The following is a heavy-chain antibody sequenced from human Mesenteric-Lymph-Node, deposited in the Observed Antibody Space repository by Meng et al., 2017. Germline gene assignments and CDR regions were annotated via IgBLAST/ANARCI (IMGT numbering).Heavy chain of an antibody. Sequence: SETLSLTCTVSGGSISSSSYYWGWIRQPPGKGLEWIGSIYYSGSTYYNPSLKSRVTISIDTSKNQFSLRLNSVTAADTAVYYCARSPGWNCRSGSCYSIDFDYWGQGTLVTVSS. D-gene: IGHD2-15*01. J-gene: IGHJ4*02. CDR2: IYYSGST. CDR3: ARSPGWNCRSGSCYSIDFDY. V-gene: IGHV4-39*07. CDR1: GGSISSSSYY.